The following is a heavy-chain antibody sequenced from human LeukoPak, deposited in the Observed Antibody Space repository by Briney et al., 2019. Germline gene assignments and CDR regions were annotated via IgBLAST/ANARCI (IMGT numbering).Heavy chain of an antibody. V-gene: IGHV3-23*01. J-gene: IGHJ4*02. CDR3: AKGRFASSTFDN. Sequence: GGSLRLSCAASGLGFSSDAMSWVRQAPGKGLEWVSLIRGDSSIIEYADSVKGRFTISRDNSKNTLYLQMNSLRAEDTAVYYCAKGRFASSTFDNWGQGTLVTVSS. CDR2: IRGDSSII. CDR1: GLGFSSDA.